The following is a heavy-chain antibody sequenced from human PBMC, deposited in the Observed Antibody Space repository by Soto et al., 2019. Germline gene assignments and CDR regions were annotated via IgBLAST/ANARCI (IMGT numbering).Heavy chain of an antibody. Sequence: ASVKVSCKASGYTFTGYYMHWVRQAPGQGLEWMGWINPNSGGTNYAQKFQGRVTMTRDTSISTAYMELSRLRSDDTAVYYCARDGNYGYYYYGMDVWGQGTTVTVSS. CDR2: INPNSGGT. V-gene: IGHV1-2*02. CDR1: GYTFTGYY. J-gene: IGHJ6*02. D-gene: IGHD4-17*01. CDR3: ARDGNYGYYYYGMDV.